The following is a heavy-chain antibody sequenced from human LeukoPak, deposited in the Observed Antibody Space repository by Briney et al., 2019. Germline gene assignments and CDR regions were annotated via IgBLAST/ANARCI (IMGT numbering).Heavy chain of an antibody. J-gene: IGHJ4*02. CDR3: AKAEYYDFWSGYSSLDY. CDR1: GFTFSSYA. D-gene: IGHD3-3*01. V-gene: IGHV3-23*01. CDR2: ISGSGGST. Sequence: GGSLGLSCAASGFTFSSYAMSWVRQAPGKGLEWVSAISGSGGSTYYADSVKGRFTISRDNSKNTLYLQMNSLRAEDTAVYYCAKAEYYDFWSGYSSLDYWGQGTLVTVSP.